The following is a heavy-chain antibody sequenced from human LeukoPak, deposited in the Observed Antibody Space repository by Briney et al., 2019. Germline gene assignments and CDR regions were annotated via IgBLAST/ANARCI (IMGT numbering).Heavy chain of an antibody. D-gene: IGHD3-16*01. Sequence: ASVKVSCKASGYTFTGYYMHWVRQAPGQGLEWMGWINPNSGGTNYAQKFQGRVTMTRDTSISTAYMELSRLRSDDTAVYYCARTQTPEFGVGYYYYYMDVWGKGTTVTVSS. CDR3: ARTQTPEFGVGYYYYYMDV. J-gene: IGHJ6*03. CDR2: INPNSGGT. V-gene: IGHV1-2*02. CDR1: GYTFTGYY.